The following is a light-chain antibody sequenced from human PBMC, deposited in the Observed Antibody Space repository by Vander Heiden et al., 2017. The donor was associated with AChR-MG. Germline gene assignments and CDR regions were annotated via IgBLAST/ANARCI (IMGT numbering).Light chain of an antibody. CDR1: QTLLHSDGKTF. CDR2: EVS. CDR3: RQRLDVPPT. Sequence: DIVMTQTPLSLSVTPGQPASISCKSSQTLLHSDGKTFLYWYVQKAGQPPQLLIYEVSSRFSGVPDRFSGSGSGTDFTLNISRVEAEDVGVYYCRQRLDVPPTFGGGTKVEI. V-gene: IGKV2-29*03. J-gene: IGKJ4*01.